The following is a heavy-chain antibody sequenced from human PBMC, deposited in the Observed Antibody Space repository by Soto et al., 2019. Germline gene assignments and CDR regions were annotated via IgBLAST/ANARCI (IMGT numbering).Heavy chain of an antibody. D-gene: IGHD3-22*01. V-gene: IGHV1-69*06. CDR3: ARYYFFSGYYYGGWSVP. Sequence: SVKVSCKASGGTFSSYAISWVRQAPGQGLEWMGGIIPIFGTANYAQKFQGRVTITADKSTSTAYMELSSLRSEDTAVYYCARYYFFSGYYYGGWSVPWCQRPLVSVS. J-gene: IGHJ5*02. CDR2: IIPIFGTA. CDR1: GGTFSSYA.